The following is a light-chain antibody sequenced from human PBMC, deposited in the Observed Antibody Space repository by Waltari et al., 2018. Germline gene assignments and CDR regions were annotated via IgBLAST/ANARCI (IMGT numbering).Light chain of an antibody. V-gene: IGKV1-39*01. J-gene: IGKJ1*01. CDR3: QPTYTSLAWT. CDR1: QSIDKF. CDR2: AAS. Sequence: DIQMTQSPSSLSASVGDRVTITCRPSQSIDKFLNWYQKKPGKAPDLPIDAASTLQTGVPSRFSGSGSGTDFTLTITSLHPEDFATYYCQPTYTSLAWTFGQGTKVEIK.